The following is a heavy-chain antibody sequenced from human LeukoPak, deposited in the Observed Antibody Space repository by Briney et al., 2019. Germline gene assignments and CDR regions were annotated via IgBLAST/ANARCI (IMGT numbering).Heavy chain of an antibody. CDR3: ARGPLWYSSGWHIYY. CDR1: GGSIISSSRY. CDR2: MSSSGST. Sequence: SETLSLTCSVSGGSIISSSRYWGWIRQSPGKGLEWIGVMSSSGSTHYNPSLNSRVTMSVDTSKNQFSLKLNSVTAADMAVYYCARGPLWYSSGWHIYYWGQGTLVTVSS. V-gene: IGHV4-39*01. J-gene: IGHJ4*02. D-gene: IGHD6-19*01.